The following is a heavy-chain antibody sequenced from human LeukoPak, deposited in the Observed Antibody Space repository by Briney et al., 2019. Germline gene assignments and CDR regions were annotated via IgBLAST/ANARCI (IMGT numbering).Heavy chain of an antibody. D-gene: IGHD3-22*01. V-gene: IGHV3-53*01. CDR2: MYSGGAT. CDR1: GFIASSNY. CDR3: ARGVSSGSNVDPFDS. J-gene: IGHJ4*02. Sequence: GGSLSLSGEASGFIASSNYMSWVRKAPGKGLEWVSVMYSGGATHYGNSVQGRFTISRDSSKNTLYLQMNSLRAEDTAVYYCARGVSSGSNVDPFDSWGQGTPVIVSS.